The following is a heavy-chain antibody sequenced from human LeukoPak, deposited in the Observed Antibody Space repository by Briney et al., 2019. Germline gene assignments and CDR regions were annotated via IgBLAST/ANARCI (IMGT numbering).Heavy chain of an antibody. V-gene: IGHV3-23*01. CDR2: LTNSGGSGGVT. Sequence: GGSLRLSCAASGFTFSTYAMSWVRQAPGKGLEWVSALTNSGGSGGVTYYADSVKGRFIISRDNSKNTLYLQMNSLRAEDTAIYHCANFPTPGHSRYDSSGSYWGQGTLVTVSS. J-gene: IGHJ4*02. CDR3: ANFPTPGHSRYDSSGSY. CDR1: GFTFSTYA. D-gene: IGHD3-22*01.